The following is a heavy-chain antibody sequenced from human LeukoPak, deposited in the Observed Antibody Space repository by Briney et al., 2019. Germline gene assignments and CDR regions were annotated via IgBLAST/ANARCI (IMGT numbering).Heavy chain of an antibody. Sequence: SETLSLTCTVSGGSISTYFWSWIRQPPGKGLEWIGYVYYSGSTNYNPSLKSRVTISVDTSKNQFSLKLTSVTAADTAVYYCARDLWGAGGTNYWGQGTLVTVSS. D-gene: IGHD7-27*01. CDR2: VYYSGST. J-gene: IGHJ4*02. CDR1: GGSISTYF. CDR3: ARDLWGAGGTNY. V-gene: IGHV4-59*01.